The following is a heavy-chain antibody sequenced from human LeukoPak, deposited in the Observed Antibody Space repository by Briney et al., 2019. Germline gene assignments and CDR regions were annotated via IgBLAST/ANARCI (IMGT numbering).Heavy chain of an antibody. CDR1: GFTFNCYW. J-gene: IGHJ4*02. CDR2: IKTDGSEK. D-gene: IGHD3-3*01. Sequence: AGGSLRLSCAASGFTFNCYWMSWVRQAPGTGPEWVANIKTDGSEKYYADSVKGRFTVSRDNAKNSLYLHMNSLRAEDTAMYHCARHPALFGVVNPLDYWGQGTLVTVSS. V-gene: IGHV3-7*01. CDR3: ARHPALFGVVNPLDY.